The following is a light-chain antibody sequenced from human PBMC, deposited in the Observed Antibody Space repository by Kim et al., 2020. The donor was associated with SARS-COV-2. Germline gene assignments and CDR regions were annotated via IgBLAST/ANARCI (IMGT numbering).Light chain of an antibody. CDR2: GAS. J-gene: IGKJ2*01. CDR1: QGISNY. Sequence: SASGGDKAPISCRARQGISNYLAWFQQKRGKVPKRLIYGASSLESGVPSRFSGRGSGTEFTLTIPSLQPEDFATYSCLQHDSYPFTFGQGTKLEI. CDR3: LQHDSYPFT. V-gene: IGKV1-17*03.